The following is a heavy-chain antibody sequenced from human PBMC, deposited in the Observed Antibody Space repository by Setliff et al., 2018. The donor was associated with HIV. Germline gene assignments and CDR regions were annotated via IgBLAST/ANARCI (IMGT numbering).Heavy chain of an antibody. Sequence: GGSLRLSCAASGFTFSTYPMNWVRQAPGKGLEWVSYITGSSDIIHYADSVKGRFTVSRDNAKNSLYLQMNSLRADDTAVYFCARPTNIDTLYYGAQTFYMYYYVLDVWGQGTTVTVSS. CDR2: ITGSSDII. J-gene: IGHJ6*02. V-gene: IGHV3-48*04. CDR3: ARPTNIDTLYYGAQTFYMYYYVLDV. CDR1: GFTFSTYP. D-gene: IGHD1-26*01.